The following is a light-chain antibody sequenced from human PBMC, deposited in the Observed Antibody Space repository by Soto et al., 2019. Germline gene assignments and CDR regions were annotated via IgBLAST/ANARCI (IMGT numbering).Light chain of an antibody. V-gene: IGKV3-11*01. CDR1: HSVRSS. Sequence: EIVLTQSPATLSLSSGERATLSCRASHSVRSSLAWYQQQPGQAPRLLIYDASNRATGIPARFSGSGSGTDFTLTISSLEPNDFAVYYCRQRSNWPGTFGRGTKVEIK. CDR3: RQRSNWPGT. CDR2: DAS. J-gene: IGKJ4*02.